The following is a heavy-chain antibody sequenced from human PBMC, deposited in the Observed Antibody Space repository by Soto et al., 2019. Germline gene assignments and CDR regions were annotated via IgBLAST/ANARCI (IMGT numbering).Heavy chain of an antibody. V-gene: IGHV4-39*01. J-gene: IGHJ5*02. CDR2: IYYSGST. D-gene: IGHD6-13*01. CDR1: GGSISSSSYY. CDR3: ARPRAAADTYNWFDP. Sequence: QLQLQESGPGLVKPSETLSLTCTVSGGSISSSSYYWGWIRQPPGKGLEWIGSIYYSGSTYYNPSLKSRVTISVDTSKNQFSLKLSSVTAADTAVYYCARPRAAADTYNWFDPWGQGTLVTVSS.